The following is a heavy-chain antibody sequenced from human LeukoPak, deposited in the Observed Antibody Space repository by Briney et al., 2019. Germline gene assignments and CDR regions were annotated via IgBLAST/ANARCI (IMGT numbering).Heavy chain of an antibody. J-gene: IGHJ3*02. CDR1: GGTFSYYA. CDR3: ARDRAIPKADVFDI. V-gene: IGHV1-69*13. CDR2: IIPMLGTG. Sequence: SVKVSCKASGGTFSYYAVSWVRQAPGQGLEWMGGIIPMLGTGNYAQKFQGRVSITADEPRSTVYMEMSSLKSEDSAVYYCARDRAIPKADVFDIWGQGTMITVSS.